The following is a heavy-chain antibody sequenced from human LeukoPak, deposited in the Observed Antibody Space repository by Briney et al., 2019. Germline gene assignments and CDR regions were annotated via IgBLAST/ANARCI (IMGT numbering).Heavy chain of an antibody. V-gene: IGHV1-2*02. CDR1: GYTFTDYY. CDR3: AKARDSRVFGYRDY. CDR2: MNPNSGGT. D-gene: IGHD2-21*02. J-gene: IGHJ4*02. Sequence: ASVTVSCKASGYTFTDYYIHWVRQAPGQGLEWMGWMNPNSGGTISALKFRDRVTMTRDTSISAAYMELTTLTSDDTAVYYCAKARDSRVFGYRDYWGQVTLVSVSS.